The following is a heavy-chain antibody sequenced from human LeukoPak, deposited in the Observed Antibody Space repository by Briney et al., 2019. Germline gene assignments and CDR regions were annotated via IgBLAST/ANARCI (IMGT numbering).Heavy chain of an antibody. CDR1: GYTFTGYY. V-gene: IGHV1-2*02. D-gene: IGHD3-10*01. CDR3: ARASGDGESPQDYFDY. J-gene: IGHJ4*02. CDR2: INPNSGGT. Sequence: GASVKVSCKASGYTFTGYYMHWVRQAPGQGLEWMGWINPNSGGTNYAQKFQGRVTMTRDTSISTAYMELSRLRSDDTAVYYCARASGDGESPQDYFDYWGQGTLVTVSS.